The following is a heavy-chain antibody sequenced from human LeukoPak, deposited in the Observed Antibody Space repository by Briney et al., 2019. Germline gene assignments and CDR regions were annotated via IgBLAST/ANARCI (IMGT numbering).Heavy chain of an antibody. V-gene: IGHV4-38-2*02. Sequence: SETLSLTCTVSGYSISSGYYWGWIRQPPGKGLEWIGEINHSGSTNYNPSLKSRVTISVDTSKNQFSLKLSSVTAADTAVYYCARLTKSYYDSWKRAFDIWGQGTMVTVSS. CDR2: INHSGST. J-gene: IGHJ3*02. CDR3: ARLTKSYYDSWKRAFDI. CDR1: GYSISSGYY. D-gene: IGHD3-22*01.